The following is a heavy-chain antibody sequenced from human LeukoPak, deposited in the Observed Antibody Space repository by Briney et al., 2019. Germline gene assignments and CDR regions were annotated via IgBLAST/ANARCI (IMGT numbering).Heavy chain of an antibody. Sequence: GGSLRLSCAASGFTFSSYGMHWVRQAPGKGLEWVAFIRYDGNNKCYADSVKGRFTIFRDNSKNTLYLQMNSLRVEDTAVYYCAKDRYYYDSSANGFFDYWGQGTLVTVSS. CDR1: GFTFSSYG. V-gene: IGHV3-30*02. D-gene: IGHD3-22*01. CDR2: IRYDGNNK. CDR3: AKDRYYYDSSANGFFDY. J-gene: IGHJ4*02.